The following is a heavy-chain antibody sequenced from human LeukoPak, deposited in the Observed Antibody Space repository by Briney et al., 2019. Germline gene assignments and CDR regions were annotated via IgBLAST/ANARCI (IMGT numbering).Heavy chain of an antibody. J-gene: IGHJ6*02. CDR2: IIPIFGTA. V-gene: IGHV1-69*13. CDR1: GGTFISYA. Sequence: SVKVSCKASGGTFISYAISWVRQAPGQGLEWMGGIIPIFGTANYAQKFQGRVTITADESTSTAYMELSSLRSEDTAVYYCAIARYYYDSSGYTPYYYYYGMDVWGQGTTVTVSS. CDR3: AIARYYYDSSGYTPYYYYYGMDV. D-gene: IGHD3-22*01.